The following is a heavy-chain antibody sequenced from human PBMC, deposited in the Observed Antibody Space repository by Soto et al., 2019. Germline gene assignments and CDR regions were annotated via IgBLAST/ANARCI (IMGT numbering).Heavy chain of an antibody. CDR2: IYYSGST. D-gene: IGHD3-3*01. J-gene: IGHJ4*02. CDR1: GGSISSSSYY. V-gene: IGHV4-39*01. CDR3: ARHRAQDGRGVIYY. Sequence: SETLSLTCTVSGGSISSSSYYWGWIRQPPGKGLEWIGSIYYSGSTYYNPSLKSRVTISVDTSKNQFSLKLSSVTVADTAVYYCARHRAQDGRGVIYYWGQGTLVTVSS.